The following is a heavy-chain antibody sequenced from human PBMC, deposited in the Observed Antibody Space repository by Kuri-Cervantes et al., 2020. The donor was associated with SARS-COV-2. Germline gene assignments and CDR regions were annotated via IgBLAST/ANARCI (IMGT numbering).Heavy chain of an antibody. V-gene: IGHV3-48*01. CDR3: ARDCYDFNNGYYTGQFAY. D-gene: IGHD3-3*01. CDR1: GFTFSSYS. CDR2: ISSSSSTI. J-gene: IGHJ4*02. Sequence: LSLTCAASGFTFSSYSMNWVRQAPGKGLEWVSYISSSSSTIYYADSVKGRFTISRDNAKNSLYLQMNSLRAEDTAVYYYARDCYDFNNGYYTGQFAYWGQGTLVTVSS.